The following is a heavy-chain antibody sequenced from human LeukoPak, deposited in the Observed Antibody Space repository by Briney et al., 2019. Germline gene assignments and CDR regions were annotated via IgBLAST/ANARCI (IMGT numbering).Heavy chain of an antibody. CDR3: AKDSLMVRGVRDY. CDR2: ISGSGGST. Sequence: GGSLRLSCAASGFTFSSYAMSWVRQAPGKGLEWVSAISGSGGSTYYADSVKGRFTISRDNSKNTLYLQMNSLRAEGTAVYYCAKDSLMVRGVRDYWGQGTLVTVSS. V-gene: IGHV3-23*01. D-gene: IGHD3-10*01. J-gene: IGHJ4*02. CDR1: GFTFSSYA.